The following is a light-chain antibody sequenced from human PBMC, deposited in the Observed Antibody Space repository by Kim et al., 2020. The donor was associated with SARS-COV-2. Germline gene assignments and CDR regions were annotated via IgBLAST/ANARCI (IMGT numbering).Light chain of an antibody. Sequence: ALGQTVRITGQGDSLRNYYASWYQQKPGQAPVVVIYGKNNRPSGIPDRFSGSNSGNTASLTITGAQAEDEADYYCNSRDSTTDDLVFGGGTQLTVL. CDR1: SLRNYY. J-gene: IGLJ2*01. CDR3: NSRDSTTDDLV. V-gene: IGLV3-19*01. CDR2: GKN.